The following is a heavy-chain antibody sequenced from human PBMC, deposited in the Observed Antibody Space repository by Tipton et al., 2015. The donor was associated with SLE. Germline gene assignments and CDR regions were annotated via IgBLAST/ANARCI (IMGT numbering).Heavy chain of an antibody. V-gene: IGHV4-34*01. D-gene: IGHD4-17*01. J-gene: IGHJ3*02. Sequence: LRLSCTVSGGSISSYYWGWIRQPPGKGLEWIGEISQSGSTNYNPSLKSRVSISMDESKNQFSLSVRSMTAADTAVYYCASGPLRYGDAFDIWGPGTLVTVSS. CDR1: GGSISSYY. CDR3: ASGPLRYGDAFDI. CDR2: ISQSGST.